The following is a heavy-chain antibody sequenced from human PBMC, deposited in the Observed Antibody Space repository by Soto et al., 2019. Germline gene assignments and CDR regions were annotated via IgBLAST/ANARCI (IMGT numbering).Heavy chain of an antibody. D-gene: IGHD3-9*01. J-gene: IGHJ4*02. CDR2: ISGSGGST. CDR1: GFTFSSYA. V-gene: IGHV3-23*01. Sequence: EVQLLESGGGLVQPGGSLRLSCAASGFTFSSYAMSWVRQAPGKGLEWVSAISGSGGSTYYADSVKGRFTISRDNSKNALYLQMNSLRAEDTAVYYCAKGYGGLRYFDLFAYWGQGTLVTVSS. CDR3: AKGYGGLRYFDLFAY.